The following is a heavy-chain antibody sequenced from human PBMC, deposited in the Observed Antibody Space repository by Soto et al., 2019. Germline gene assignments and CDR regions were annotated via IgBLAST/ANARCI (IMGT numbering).Heavy chain of an antibody. CDR1: GGTFSSYA. CDR2: IIPIFGTA. D-gene: IGHD4-17*01. CDR3: ARVPDFDYGDNYYYYYGMDV. J-gene: IGHJ6*02. Sequence: GASVKVSCKASGGTFSSYAISWVRQAPGQGLEWMGGIIPIFGTANYAQKFQGRVTITADESTSTAYMELSSLRSEDTAVYYCARVPDFDYGDNYYYYYGMDVWGQGTTVTVS. V-gene: IGHV1-69*13.